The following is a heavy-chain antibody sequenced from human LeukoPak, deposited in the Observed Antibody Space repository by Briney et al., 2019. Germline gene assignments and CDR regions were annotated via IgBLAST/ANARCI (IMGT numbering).Heavy chain of an antibody. CDR2: IYYSGST. V-gene: IGHV4-59*01. CDR1: GGSISSYY. J-gene: IGHJ4*02. D-gene: IGHD3-9*01. Sequence: PSETLSLTCTVSGGSISSYYWSWIRQPPGKGLEWIGYIYYSGSTNYNPSLKSRVTISVDTSKNQFSLKLSSVTAADTAVYYWAKKDYYILIVFQYYFNYWGRGPLVTVSS. CDR3: AKKDYYILIVFQYYFNY.